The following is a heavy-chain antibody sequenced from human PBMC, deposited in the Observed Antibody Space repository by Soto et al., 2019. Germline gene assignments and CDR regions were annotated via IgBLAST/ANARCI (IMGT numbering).Heavy chain of an antibody. CDR2: IYHSGST. CDR1: GGSISSGGYS. J-gene: IGHJ3*02. D-gene: IGHD3-10*01. CDR3: ACIFSGESYAAFDI. V-gene: IGHV4-30-2*01. Sequence: PSETLSLTCAVSGGSISSGGYSWSWIRQPPGKGLEWIGYIYHSGSTYYNPSLKSRVTISVDRSKNQFSLKLSSVTAADTAVYYCACIFSGESYAAFDIWGQGAMVTVSS.